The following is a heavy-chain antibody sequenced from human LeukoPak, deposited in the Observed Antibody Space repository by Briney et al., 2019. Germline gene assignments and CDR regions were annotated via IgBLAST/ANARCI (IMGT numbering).Heavy chain of an antibody. CDR2: IYRGGST. CDR1: GFTVSSNY. J-gene: IGHJ4*02. D-gene: IGHD2-21*02. Sequence: GGSLRLSCAASGFTVSSNYVSWVRQAPGKGLEWVSIIYRGGSTYYVASAKGRFTISRDNSKNTLYLQMNSLRAEDTAIYYCARGLGSDCCNFDYWGQGTQVTVSS. V-gene: IGHV3-53*01. CDR3: ARGLGSDCCNFDY.